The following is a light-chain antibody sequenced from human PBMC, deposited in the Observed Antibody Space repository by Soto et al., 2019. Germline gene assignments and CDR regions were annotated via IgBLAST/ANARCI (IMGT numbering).Light chain of an antibody. V-gene: IGKV3-20*01. CDR2: SAT. J-gene: IGKJ3*01. CDR3: QQYGGSPPFT. CDR1: QSVSYSQ. Sequence: EIVLTQSPGTLSLSPGERATLSCRASQSVSYSQLAWYQQKPGQAPRLLIYSATMRATGIPDRFSGSGSGTDFTLTISRLEPEDFALYYCQQYGGSPPFTFGPGTKVDFK.